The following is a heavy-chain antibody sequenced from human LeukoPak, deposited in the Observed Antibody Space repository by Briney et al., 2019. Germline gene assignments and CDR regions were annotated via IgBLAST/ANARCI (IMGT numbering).Heavy chain of an antibody. J-gene: IGHJ4*02. CDR3: ARVLYCSGGSCHYYFDY. V-gene: IGHV4-39*01. CDR1: GGSISSSSYY. D-gene: IGHD2-15*01. CDR2: IYYSGST. Sequence: PSETLSLTCTVSGGSISSSSYYWGWIRQPPGKGLEWIGSIYYSGSTYYNPSLKSRVTISVDTSKNQFSPKLSSVTAADTAVYYCARVLYCSGGSCHYYFDYWGQGTLVTVSS.